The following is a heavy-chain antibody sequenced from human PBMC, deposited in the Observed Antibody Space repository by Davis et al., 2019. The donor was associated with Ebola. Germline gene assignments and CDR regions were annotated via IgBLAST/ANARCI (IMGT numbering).Heavy chain of an antibody. J-gene: IGHJ4*02. Sequence: SETLSLTCAVYGGSFSGYYWTWIRQPPGKGLEWSGEINLFGSTNYNPSLKSRVTISVDTSKNQFFLSLSSVTASDMAVYYCERGVDYGERPPDYWGQGTLVTVSS. CDR2: INLFGST. CDR1: GGSFSGYY. CDR3: ERGVDYGERPPDY. V-gene: IGHV4-34*01. D-gene: IGHD4-17*01.